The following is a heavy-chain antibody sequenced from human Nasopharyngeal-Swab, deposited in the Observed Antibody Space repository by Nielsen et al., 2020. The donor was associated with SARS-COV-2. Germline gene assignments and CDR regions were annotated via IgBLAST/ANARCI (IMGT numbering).Heavy chain of an antibody. Sequence: GGSLRLSCAASGFTFSSYSMNWVRQAPGKGLEWVSSISSRSSYIYYADSVKGRFTISRDNAKNYLYLQMNSLRAEDTAVYYCARDRYYYDSSGWAFDIWGQGTMVTVSS. V-gene: IGHV3-21*01. CDR3: ARDRYYYDSSGWAFDI. CDR1: GFTFSSYS. CDR2: ISSRSSYI. J-gene: IGHJ3*02. D-gene: IGHD3-22*01.